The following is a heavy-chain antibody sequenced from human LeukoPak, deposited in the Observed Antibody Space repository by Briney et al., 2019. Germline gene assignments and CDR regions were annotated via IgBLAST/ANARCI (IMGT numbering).Heavy chain of an antibody. CDR1: GVSISSGSYY. D-gene: IGHD1-26*01. CDR3: ASGLVGAKNNWFDP. CDR2: IYTSGST. J-gene: IGHJ5*02. V-gene: IGHV4-61*02. Sequence: PSQTLSLTCTVSGVSISSGSYYWRWLRQPAGKGLEWIGRIYTSGSTNYNPSLKSRVTISVDTSKNQFSLKLSSVTAADTAVYYCASGLVGAKNNWFDPWGQGTLVTVSS.